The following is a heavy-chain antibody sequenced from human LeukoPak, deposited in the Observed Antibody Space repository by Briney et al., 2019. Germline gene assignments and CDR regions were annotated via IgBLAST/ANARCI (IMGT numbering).Heavy chain of an antibody. D-gene: IGHD6-13*01. CDR1: GFTVSDNY. CDR2: MYSGGDT. V-gene: IGHV3-53*01. Sequence: PGGSLRLSCAASGFTVSDNYMSWVRQAPGKGLEWVSVMYSGGDTYYADSVEGRFTFSRDISKNTLYLQMNGLRTEDTAMYCCARDAPQVPAAGVLASWGQGTLVTVSS. J-gene: IGHJ5*02. CDR3: ARDAPQVPAAGVLAS.